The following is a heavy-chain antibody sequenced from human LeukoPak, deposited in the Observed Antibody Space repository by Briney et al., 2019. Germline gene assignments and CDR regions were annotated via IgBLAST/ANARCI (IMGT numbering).Heavy chain of an antibody. D-gene: IGHD5-12*01. CDR3: ARGRDIVATHAPFDI. Sequence: EASVKVSCKASGGTFSSYAISWVRQAPGQGLEWMGGIIPIFGTANYAQKFQGRVTITTDESTSTAYMELSSLRSEDTAVYYCARGRDIVATHAPFDIWGQGTMVTVSS. CDR1: GGTFSSYA. V-gene: IGHV1-69*05. CDR2: IIPIFGTA. J-gene: IGHJ3*02.